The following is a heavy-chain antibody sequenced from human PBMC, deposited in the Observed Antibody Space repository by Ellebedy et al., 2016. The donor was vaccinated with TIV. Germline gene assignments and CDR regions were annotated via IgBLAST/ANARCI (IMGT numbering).Heavy chain of an antibody. D-gene: IGHD3-3*01. CDR2: IIPILGIA. CDR3: ARDGVRGAFDI. Sequence: SVKVSXXASGGTFSSYAISWVRQAPGQGLEWMGRIIPILGIANYAQKFQGRVTITADKFTSTAYMELSSLRSEDTAVYYCARDGVRGAFDIWGQGTMVTVSS. V-gene: IGHV1-69*04. CDR1: GGTFSSYA. J-gene: IGHJ3*02.